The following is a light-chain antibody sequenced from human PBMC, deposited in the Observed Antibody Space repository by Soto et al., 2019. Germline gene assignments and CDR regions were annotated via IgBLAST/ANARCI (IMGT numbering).Light chain of an antibody. J-gene: IGLJ1*01. V-gene: IGLV2-14*01. CDR2: GVT. Sequence: QSALTQPASVSGSPGQSITISCTGTSSDIGGYNYVSWYQHHPGKAPKLMIYGVTNRPSGVSNRFSGSKSGNTASLTISGLQPEDEADYYCISYTSSAAYVFVTGTKLTVL. CDR3: ISYTSSAAYV. CDR1: SSDIGGYNY.